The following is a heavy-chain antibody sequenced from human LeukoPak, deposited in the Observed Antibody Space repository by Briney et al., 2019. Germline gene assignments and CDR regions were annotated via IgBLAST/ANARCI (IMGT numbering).Heavy chain of an antibody. V-gene: IGHV4-59*12. Sequence: SETLSLTCTVSGGSICLYYWSWIRQPPGGGVECIGYIYYSGSTYYNPSLKSRVTISVDTSKNQFSLKLSSVTAADTAVYYCARRVTTSWWDWFDPWGQGTLVTVSS. CDR1: GGSICLYY. CDR3: ARRVTTSWWDWFDP. CDR2: IYYSGST. J-gene: IGHJ5*02. D-gene: IGHD4-11*01.